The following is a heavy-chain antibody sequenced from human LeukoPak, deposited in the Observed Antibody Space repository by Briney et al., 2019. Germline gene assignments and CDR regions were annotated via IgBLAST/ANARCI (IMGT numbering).Heavy chain of an antibody. D-gene: IGHD6-19*01. CDR2: IISDGSTT. CDR3: AREDVDIAVAASGAFDI. CDR1: TFTFSTYW. V-gene: IGHV3-74*01. Sequence: PGGSLRLSSAASTFTFSTYWIHWVRQAPGKGLVWVSRIISDGSTTSYADSVKGRFTISRDNAKNTLYLQMNSLRAEDTAVYYCAREDVDIAVAASGAFDIWGQGTMVTVSS. J-gene: IGHJ3*02.